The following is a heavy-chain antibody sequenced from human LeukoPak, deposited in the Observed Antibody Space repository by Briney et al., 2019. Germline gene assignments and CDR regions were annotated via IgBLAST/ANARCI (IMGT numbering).Heavy chain of an antibody. D-gene: IGHD6-19*01. CDR2: ISSSSSYI. CDR3: ARDDEYSSGCIDY. J-gene: IGHJ4*02. V-gene: IGHV3-21*01. CDR1: GFTFSSYA. Sequence: PGGSLRLSCAASGFTFSSYAMSWVRQAPGKGLEWVSSISSSSSYIYYADSVKGRFTISRDNAKNSLYLQMNSLRAEDTAVYYCARDDEYSSGCIDYWGQGTLVTVSS.